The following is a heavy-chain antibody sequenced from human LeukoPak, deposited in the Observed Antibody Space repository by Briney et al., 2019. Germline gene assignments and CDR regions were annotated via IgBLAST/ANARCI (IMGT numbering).Heavy chain of an antibody. CDR3: ARRGGSSGNYSPFDY. V-gene: IGHV4-34*01. D-gene: IGHD3-22*01. CDR1: GGSFSGYY. Sequence: PSETLSLTCAVYGGSFSGYYWSWIRQPPGKGLEWIGEINHSGSTNYNPSLKSRVTISVDTSKNQFSLKLSSVTAADTAVYYCARRGGSSGNYSPFDYWGQGTLVTVSS. CDR2: INHSGST. J-gene: IGHJ4*02.